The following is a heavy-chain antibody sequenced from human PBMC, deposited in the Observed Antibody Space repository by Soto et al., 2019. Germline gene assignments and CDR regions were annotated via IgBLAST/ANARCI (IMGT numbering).Heavy chain of an antibody. V-gene: IGHV3-23*01. J-gene: IGHJ4*02. CDR2: ISGSGGST. CDR1: GFTFSSYA. CDR3: AKLWDLGLSYYGDYSYYFAY. Sequence: EVQLLESGGGLVQPGGSLRLSCAASGFTFSSYAMSWVRQAPGKGLEWVSAISGSGGSTYYADSVKGRFTISRDNSKNTLYLQMNSLRAEDSAVYYCAKLWDLGLSYYGDYSYYFAYWGQGTLVTVSS. D-gene: IGHD4-17*01.